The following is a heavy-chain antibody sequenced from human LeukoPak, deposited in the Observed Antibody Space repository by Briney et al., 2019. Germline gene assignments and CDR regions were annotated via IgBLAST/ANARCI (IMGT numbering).Heavy chain of an antibody. CDR3: ARQVRGQWLVRTFDI. V-gene: IGHV5-51*01. J-gene: IGHJ3*02. CDR2: IYPGDSDT. Sequence: GESLKISCKGSGYSFTSYWIGWVRQMPGKGLEWMGIIYPGDSDTRYSPSFQGQVTISADKSISTAYLQWSSLKASDTAMYYCARQVRGQWLVRTFDIWGQGTMVTVSS. D-gene: IGHD6-19*01. CDR1: GYSFTSYW.